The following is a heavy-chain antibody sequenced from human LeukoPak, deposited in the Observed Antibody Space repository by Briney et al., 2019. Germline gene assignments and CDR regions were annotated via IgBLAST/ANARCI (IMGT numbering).Heavy chain of an antibody. CDR2: IYYSGST. D-gene: IGHD5-24*01. CDR3: ARVEMATIHFDY. V-gene: IGHV4-59*01. J-gene: IGHJ4*02. CDR1: GGSISSYY. Sequence: PLETLSLTCTVSGGSISSYYWSWIRQPPGKGLEWIGYIYYSGSTNYNPSLKSRVTISVDTSKNQFSLKLSSVTAADTAVYYCARVEMATIHFDYWGQGTLVTVSS.